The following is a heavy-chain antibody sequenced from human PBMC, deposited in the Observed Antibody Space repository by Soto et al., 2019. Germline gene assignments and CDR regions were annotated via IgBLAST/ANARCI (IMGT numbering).Heavy chain of an antibody. Sequence: QLQLVESGGGVVQPGRSLRLSCAASGFTFSTYGVHWVRQAPGKGLEWLAVISDDGRNKYHADSVKGRFTISRDNSKNTVYLQMNSLRADDTAVYYCARGRGRHAIPGYYCDSWRQGTLVAVSS. CDR2: ISDDGRNK. D-gene: IGHD2-8*01. CDR3: ARGRGRHAIPGYYCDS. V-gene: IGHV3-30*03. J-gene: IGHJ4*02. CDR1: GFTFSTYG.